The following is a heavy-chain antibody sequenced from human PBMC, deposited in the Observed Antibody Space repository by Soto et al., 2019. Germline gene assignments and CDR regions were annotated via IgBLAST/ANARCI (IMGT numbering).Heavy chain of an antibody. J-gene: IGHJ6*02. CDR1: GFTFSNHA. Sequence: QVQLVESGGGVVQPGTSLRLSCATSGFTFSNHAMHWVRQAPGKGLEWVAQIWYDGSNKYYADSVKGRFTISRDNSKNTVYLQMNSLRAEDMAVYYCARDGQNQSPYAMDVWGQGTTVTVSS. CDR3: ARDGQNQSPYAMDV. V-gene: IGHV3-33*01. CDR2: IWYDGSNK.